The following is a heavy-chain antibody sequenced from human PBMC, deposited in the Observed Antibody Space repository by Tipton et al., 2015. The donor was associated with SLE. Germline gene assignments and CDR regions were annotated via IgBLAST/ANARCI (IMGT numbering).Heavy chain of an antibody. D-gene: IGHD3-10*01. CDR2: IYYTGRT. CDR3: AGQSGVWFGEFDY. Sequence: TLSLTCKVSSGSINSGRFYWSWIRQPAGKGLEWIGYIYYTGRTNYNPSLKSRVTMLVDTSKNEFSLRLSSVAAADTAVYYCAGQSGVWFGEFDYWGQGALVTVSS. J-gene: IGHJ4*02. CDR1: SGSINSGRFY. V-gene: IGHV4-61*10.